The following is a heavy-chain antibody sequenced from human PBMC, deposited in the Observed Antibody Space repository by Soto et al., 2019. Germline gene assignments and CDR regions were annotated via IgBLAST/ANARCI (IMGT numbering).Heavy chain of an antibody. CDR1: GGTFSRYA. D-gene: IGHD1-26*01. CDR3: ASHSGSSPEGRYYYGMDV. CDR2: IIPIFGTA. Sequence: SVKVSCKASGGTFSRYAISWVRQAPGQGLEWMGGIIPIFGTADYAQKFQGRVTITADESTSTAYMELSSLRSEDTAVYYCASHSGSSPEGRYYYGMDVWGQGTTVTVSS. J-gene: IGHJ6*02. V-gene: IGHV1-69*13.